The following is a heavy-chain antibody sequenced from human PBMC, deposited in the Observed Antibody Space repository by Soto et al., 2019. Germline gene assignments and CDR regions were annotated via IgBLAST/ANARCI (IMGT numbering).Heavy chain of an antibody. CDR3: ASGRHLDDYIDY. D-gene: IGHD1-1*01. Sequence: SETLSLTCTVSGGSISSYYWSWIRQPPGKGLEWIGYIYYSGSTNYNPSLKSRVTISVDTSKNQFSLKLSSATAADTAVYYCASGRHLDDYIDYSGQGTLVTVSS. V-gene: IGHV4-59*01. CDR2: IYYSGST. J-gene: IGHJ4*02. CDR1: GGSISSYY.